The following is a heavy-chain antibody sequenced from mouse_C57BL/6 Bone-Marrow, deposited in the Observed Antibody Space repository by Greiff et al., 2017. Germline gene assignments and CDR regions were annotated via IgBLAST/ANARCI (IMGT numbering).Heavy chain of an antibody. CDR1: GYTFTSYW. D-gene: IGHD2-2*01. CDR3: GSTMVTTVSWLAY. J-gene: IGHJ3*01. V-gene: IGHV1-50*01. Sequence: QVQLQQPGAELVKPGASVKLSCKASGYTFTSYWMQWVKQRPGQGLEWIGEIDPSDSNTYYNPKFKGKATLTGDQSSSTAYMQIRSLTSGDSAVYYCGSTMVTTVSWLAYWGQGTLVTVSA. CDR2: IDPSDSNT.